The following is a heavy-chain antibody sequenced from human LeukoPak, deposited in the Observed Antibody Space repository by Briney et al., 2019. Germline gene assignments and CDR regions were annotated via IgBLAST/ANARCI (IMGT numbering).Heavy chain of an antibody. D-gene: IGHD6-19*01. CDR3: ARNKQWLVSGYWYFDL. CDR1: GASISSSSYY. J-gene: IGHJ2*01. Sequence: SETLSLTCTVSGASISSSSYYWGWIRQPPGKGLEWIGEINHSGSTNYNPSLKSRVAISVDTSKNQFSLKLSSVTAADTAVYYCARNKQWLVSGYWYFDLWGRGTLVTVSS. CDR2: INHSGST. V-gene: IGHV4-39*07.